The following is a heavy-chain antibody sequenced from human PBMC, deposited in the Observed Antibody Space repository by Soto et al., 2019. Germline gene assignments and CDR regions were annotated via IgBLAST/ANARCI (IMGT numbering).Heavy chain of an antibody. J-gene: IGHJ5*02. V-gene: IGHV4-59*01. CDR3: ARGSLWFNWFDP. Sequence: KTSETLSLTCTVSGGSISSYYWSWIRQPPGRGLEWIGYIYYSGSTNYNPSLKSRVTISVDTSKNQSSLKLSSVTAADTAVYYCARGSLWFNWFDPWGQGTLVTVSS. D-gene: IGHD3-10*01. CDR1: GGSISSYY. CDR2: IYYSGST.